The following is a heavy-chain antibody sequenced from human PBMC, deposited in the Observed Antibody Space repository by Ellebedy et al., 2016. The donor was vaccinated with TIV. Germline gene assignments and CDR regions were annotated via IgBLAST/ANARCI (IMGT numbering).Heavy chain of an antibody. J-gene: IGHJ4*02. CDR1: GFTFSSYS. CDR2: ISSSSNYI. D-gene: IGHD5-18*01. V-gene: IGHV3-21*01. CDR3: ATFMGRGDSYGYGYLGWGCFDF. Sequence: GGSLRLSXAASGFTFSSYSMSWVRQAPRKGLEWVSSISSSSNYIYYADSVKGRFTISRDNAKNSLYLQMNSLRAEDTAVYYCATFMGRGDSYGYGYLGWGCFDFWGQGTLVTVSS.